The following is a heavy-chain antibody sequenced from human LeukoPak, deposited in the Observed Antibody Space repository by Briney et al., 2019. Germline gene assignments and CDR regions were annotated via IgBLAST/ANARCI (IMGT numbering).Heavy chain of an antibody. CDR3: ARTYYDSSGYPY. V-gene: IGHV4-38-2*01. Sequence: SETLSLTCAVSGYSISSASYWGWIRQPPGKGLEWIGNIYHSGSPYYNPSLKSRVTISVDTSKNQFSLKLSSVTAADTAVYYCARTYYDSSGYPYWGQGTLVTVSS. CDR1: GYSISSASY. CDR2: IYHSGSP. D-gene: IGHD3-22*01. J-gene: IGHJ4*02.